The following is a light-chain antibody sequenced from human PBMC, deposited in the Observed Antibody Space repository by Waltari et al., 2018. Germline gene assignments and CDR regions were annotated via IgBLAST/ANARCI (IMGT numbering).Light chain of an antibody. CDR3: QHYVNLPVT. V-gene: IGKV3-20*01. CDR1: QSVRRA. CDR2: AAS. J-gene: IGKJ1*01. Sequence: SCRASQSVRRALAWYQQKPGQAPRLLIYAASTRATGVPDRVSGSGSGTDFSLTISRLDPEDFAVYYCQHYVNLPVTFGQGTKVEI.